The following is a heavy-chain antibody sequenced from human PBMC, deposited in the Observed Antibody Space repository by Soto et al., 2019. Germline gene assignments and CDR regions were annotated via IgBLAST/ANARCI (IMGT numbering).Heavy chain of an antibody. Sequence: PSETLSLTCTVSGGSISASSYYWSWIRQPPGKGLEWIGYIYHSESTNYNPSLKSRVIMSVDRSKNQFSLKLSSVTAADTAVYYRARRYGPGFDYWGQGTLVTVSS. J-gene: IGHJ4*02. CDR2: IYHSEST. CDR3: ARRYGPGFDY. D-gene: IGHD4-17*01. CDR1: GGSISASSYY. V-gene: IGHV4-61*05.